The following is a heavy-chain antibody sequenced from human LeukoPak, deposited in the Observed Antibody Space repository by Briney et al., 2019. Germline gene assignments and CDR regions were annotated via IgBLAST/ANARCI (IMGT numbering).Heavy chain of an antibody. CDR1: GYTFTSYY. Sequence: ASVKVSCTASGYTFTSYYMHWVRQAPGQGLEWMGIINPSGGSTSYAQKFQGRVTMTRDTSTSTVYMELSSLRSEDTAVYYCARVYDSSGYDPFDAFDIWGQGTMVTVSS. V-gene: IGHV1-46*01. CDR2: INPSGGST. J-gene: IGHJ3*02. CDR3: ARVYDSSGYDPFDAFDI. D-gene: IGHD3-22*01.